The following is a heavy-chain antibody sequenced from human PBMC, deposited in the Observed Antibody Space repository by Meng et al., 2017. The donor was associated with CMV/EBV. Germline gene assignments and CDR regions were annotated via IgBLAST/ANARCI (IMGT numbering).Heavy chain of an antibody. D-gene: IGHD4-11*01. J-gene: IGHJ4*01. Sequence: GESLKISCAASGFTFSSYWMSWVRQAPGKGLEWVANIKQDGSEKYYVDSVKGRFTISRDNAKNSLYLQMNSLRAEDTAVYYCARDRSKVTLFRGPTYYFDYWGQGTSVTVSS. V-gene: IGHV3-7*01. CDR2: IKQDGSEK. CDR3: ARDRSKVTLFRGPTYYFDY. CDR1: GFTFSSYW.